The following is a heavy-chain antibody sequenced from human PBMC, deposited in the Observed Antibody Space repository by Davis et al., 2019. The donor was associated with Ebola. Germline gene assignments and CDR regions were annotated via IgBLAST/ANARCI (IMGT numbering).Heavy chain of an antibody. CDR3: NAGIVVVVAATPFDY. Sequence: GGSLRLSCAASGSAFSVYYMDWVRLTPGKGLDWVGLSRNKENRYSTEYAASVKGRFTISRDDSKNLLYLEMNSPKTEDTAVYYCNAGIVVVVAATPFDYWGQGTLVTVSS. D-gene: IGHD2-15*01. J-gene: IGHJ4*02. CDR1: GSAFSVYY. CDR2: SRNKENRYST. V-gene: IGHV3-72*01.